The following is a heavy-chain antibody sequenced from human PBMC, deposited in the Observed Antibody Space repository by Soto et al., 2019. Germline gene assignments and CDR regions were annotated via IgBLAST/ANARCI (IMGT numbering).Heavy chain of an antibody. D-gene: IGHD1-26*01. CDR1: GYTLTSYG. J-gene: IGHJ6*03. CDR2: ISAYNGNT. V-gene: IGHV1-18*01. Sequence: ASVKVSCKASGYTLTSYGISWVRQAPGQGLEWMGWISAYNGNTNYAQKLQGRVTMTTDTSTSTAYMELRSLRSDDTAVYYCARDSGSYLQRYYYYYYMDVWGKGTTVTVSS. CDR3: ARDSGSYLQRYYYYYYMDV.